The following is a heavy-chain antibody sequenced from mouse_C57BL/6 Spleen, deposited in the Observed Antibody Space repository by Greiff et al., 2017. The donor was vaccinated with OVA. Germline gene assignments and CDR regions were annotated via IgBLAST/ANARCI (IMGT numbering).Heavy chain of an antibody. CDR3: AVTGNWYFDV. J-gene: IGHJ1*03. CDR2: IHPNSGST. CDR1: GYTFTSYW. Sequence: QVQLQQSGAELVKPGASVKLSCKASGYTFTSYWMHWVKQRPGQGLEWIGMIHPNSGSTNYNEKFKSKATLTVDKSSSTAYMQRSSLTSEDSAVYYCAVTGNWYFDVWGTGTTVTVSS. V-gene: IGHV1-64*01. D-gene: IGHD4-1*01.